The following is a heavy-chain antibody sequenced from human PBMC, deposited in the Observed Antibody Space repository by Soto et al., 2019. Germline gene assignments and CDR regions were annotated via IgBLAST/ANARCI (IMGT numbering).Heavy chain of an antibody. Sequence: XSLKISCKGSGYSFTSYWICWVRQMPGKGLEWMGIIYPGDSDTRYSPSFQGQVTISADKSISTAYLQWSSLKASDTAMYYCARLTPIYYYYYGMDVWGQGTTVTVSS. J-gene: IGHJ6*02. D-gene: IGHD2-15*01. CDR1: GYSFTSYW. CDR2: IYPGDSDT. CDR3: ARLTPIYYYYYGMDV. V-gene: IGHV5-51*01.